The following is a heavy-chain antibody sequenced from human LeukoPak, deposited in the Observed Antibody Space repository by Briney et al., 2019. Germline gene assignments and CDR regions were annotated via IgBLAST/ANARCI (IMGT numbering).Heavy chain of an antibody. CDR3: ARLKQWLALKGYYYYMDV. CDR2: INHSGST. J-gene: IGHJ6*03. CDR1: GGSFSGYY. D-gene: IGHD6-19*01. Sequence: SETLSLTCAVYGGSFSGYYWSWIRQPPGKGLEWIGEINHSGSTNYNPSLKSRVTISVDTSKNQFSLKLSSVTAADTAVYYCARLKQWLALKGYYYYMDVWGKGTTVTVSS. V-gene: IGHV4-34*01.